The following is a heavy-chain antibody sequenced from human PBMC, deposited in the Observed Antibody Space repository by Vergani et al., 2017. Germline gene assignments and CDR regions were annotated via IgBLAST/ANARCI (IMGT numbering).Heavy chain of an antibody. J-gene: IGHJ3*02. CDR1: GGSLSSYY. D-gene: IGHD2-2*01. V-gene: IGHV4-59*01. CDR2: IYYSGST. Sequence: QVQLPESGPGLVKPSETLSLTCTVSGGSLSSYYWSWIRQPPGKGLEWIGYIYYSGSTNYNPSLRSRVTISVDTSKNQFSLKLSSVTAADTAVYYCAGYCSSTSCYSGPDAFDIWGQGTMVTVSS. CDR3: AGYCSSTSCYSGPDAFDI.